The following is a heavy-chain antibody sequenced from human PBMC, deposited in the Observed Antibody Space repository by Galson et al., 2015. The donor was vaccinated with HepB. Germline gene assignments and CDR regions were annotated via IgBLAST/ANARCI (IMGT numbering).Heavy chain of an antibody. J-gene: IGHJ6*02. Sequence: SLRLSCAASGFTFSSYGMHWVRQAPGKGLEWVAVIWYDGSNKYYADSVKGRFTISRDDSKNTLYLQMNSLRAEDTAVYYCAREGCPYDFWSGYYHYYYYYGMDVWGQGTTVTVSS. D-gene: IGHD3-3*01. CDR2: IWYDGSNK. CDR3: AREGCPYDFWSGYYHYYYYYGMDV. V-gene: IGHV3-33*01. CDR1: GFTFSSYG.